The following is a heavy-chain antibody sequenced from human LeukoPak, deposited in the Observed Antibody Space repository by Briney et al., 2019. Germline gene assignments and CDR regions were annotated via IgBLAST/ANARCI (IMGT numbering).Heavy chain of an antibody. CDR2: INHSGST. CDR3: ATNTHYCSGGSCYRTYTY. CDR1: GGSFSGYY. J-gene: IGHJ4*02. D-gene: IGHD2-15*01. Sequence: SETLSLTCAVYGGSFSGYYWSWIRPPPGKGLEWIGEINHSGSTNYNPSLKSRVTISVDTSKNQFSLKLSSVTAADTAVYYCATNTHYCSGGSCYRTYTYWGQGTLVTVSS. V-gene: IGHV4-34*01.